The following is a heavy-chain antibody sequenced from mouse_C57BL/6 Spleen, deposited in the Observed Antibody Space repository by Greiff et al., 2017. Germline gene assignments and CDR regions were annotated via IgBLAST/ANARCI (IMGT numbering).Heavy chain of an antibody. J-gene: IGHJ3*01. V-gene: IGHV5-17*01. Sequence: EVMLVESGGGLVKPGGSLKLSCAASGFTFSDYGMHWVRQAPEKGLEWVAYISSGSSTIYYADTVKGRFIISRDNAKNTLFLQMTSLRSEDTAMYYCARAYGNYHFAYWGQGTLVTVSA. CDR3: ARAYGNYHFAY. CDR2: ISSGSSTI. CDR1: GFTFSDYG. D-gene: IGHD2-1*01.